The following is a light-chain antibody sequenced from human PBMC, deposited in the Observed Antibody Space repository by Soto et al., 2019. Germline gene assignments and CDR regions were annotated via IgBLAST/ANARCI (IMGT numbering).Light chain of an antibody. Sequence: DIQMTQSPSSLSASVGDRVTINCRASQTISIYLNWYQLRPGKGPKLLIYSASTLQSGVSSRFSGSGSGTDFTLTISSLQPEDAATYYCQQSNSIPPWTFGQGTKVDI. CDR3: QQSNSIPPWT. CDR1: QTISIY. J-gene: IGKJ1*01. CDR2: SAS. V-gene: IGKV1-39*01.